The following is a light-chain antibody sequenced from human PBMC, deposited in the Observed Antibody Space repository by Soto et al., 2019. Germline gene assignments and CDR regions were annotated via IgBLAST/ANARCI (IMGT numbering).Light chain of an antibody. CDR3: MQALQTSIT. CDR2: LGS. J-gene: IGKJ5*01. V-gene: IGKV2-28*01. Sequence: DIVMTQSPLSLPVTPGEPASISCRSSQSLLHTNGYNYLDWYLQKPGQSPQLLIYLGSNRASGVPDRFSGSGSGTDFTLIISIVEAEDVGVYYCMQALQTSITFGQGTRLEIK. CDR1: QSLLHTNGYNY.